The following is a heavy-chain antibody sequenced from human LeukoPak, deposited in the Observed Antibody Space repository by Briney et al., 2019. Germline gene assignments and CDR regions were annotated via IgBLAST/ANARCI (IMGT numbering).Heavy chain of an antibody. CDR3: ASSSLTVVVPAATDAFDI. D-gene: IGHD2-2*01. V-gene: IGHV1-18*01. CDR1: GYAFINYG. Sequence: GASVKVSCKASGYAFINYGISWVRQAPGQGLEWMGWISAYNGNTNYAQKLQGRVSMTTDTSTSTAYMELRSLRSDDTAVYYCASSSLTVVVPAATDAFDIWGQGTMVTVSS. J-gene: IGHJ3*02. CDR2: ISAYNGNT.